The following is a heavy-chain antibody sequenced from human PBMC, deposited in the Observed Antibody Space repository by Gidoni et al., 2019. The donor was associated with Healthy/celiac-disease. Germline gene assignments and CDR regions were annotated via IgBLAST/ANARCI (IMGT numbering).Heavy chain of an antibody. CDR3: AGGETYYYDSSGYPAGGMDV. CDR2: INAGNGNT. Sequence: QVQLVQPGAEVKKPGASVKVSCKASGYTFTSYAMHWVRQAPGQRLEWMGWINAGNGNTKYSQKFQGRVTITRDTSASTAYMELSSLRSEDTAVYYCAGGETYYYDSSGYPAGGMDVWGQGTTVTVSS. CDR1: GYTFTSYA. V-gene: IGHV1-3*01. J-gene: IGHJ6*02. D-gene: IGHD3-22*01.